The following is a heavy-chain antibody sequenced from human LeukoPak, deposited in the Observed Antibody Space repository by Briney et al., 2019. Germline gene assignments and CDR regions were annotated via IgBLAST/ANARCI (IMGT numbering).Heavy chain of an antibody. Sequence: GGSLRLSCAASGFTFSSYAMSWVRQAPGKGLEWVSAISGSGSSTYYADSVKGRFTISRDNSKNTLYLQMNSLRAEDTAVYYCAKLRFGESLYFDYWGQGTLVTVSS. D-gene: IGHD3-16*01. CDR3: AKLRFGESLYFDY. CDR1: GFTFSSYA. J-gene: IGHJ4*02. V-gene: IGHV3-23*01. CDR2: ISGSGSST.